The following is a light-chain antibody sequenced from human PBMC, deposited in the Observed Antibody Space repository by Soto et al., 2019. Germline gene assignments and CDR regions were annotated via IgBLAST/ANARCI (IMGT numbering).Light chain of an antibody. CDR3: QQSYSTPPLT. CDR2: AAS. V-gene: IGKV1-39*01. CDR1: QSISSY. J-gene: IGKJ4*01. Sequence: DIQMTQSPSSLSASVGDRVTITCRASQSISSYLNWYQQKPGKAPKLLIYAASSLQSGVPPRFSGSGSGTDFTLTISSLQHEDFATYYCQQSYSTPPLTFGGGTKVEIK.